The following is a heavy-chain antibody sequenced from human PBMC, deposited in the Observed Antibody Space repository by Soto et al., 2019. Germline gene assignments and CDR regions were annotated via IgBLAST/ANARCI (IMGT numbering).Heavy chain of an antibody. CDR3: ALSTGYSCGSFTGGY. J-gene: IGHJ4*02. Sequence: QVPLVQSGAEVKKPGASVKVSCKASGYTFTSYAMHWVRQAPGQRLEWMGWINAGNGNTKYSQKFQGRVTITRDTSASTAYMELSSLRSEDTAVYYCALSTGYSCGSFTGGYWGQGTLVTVSS. V-gene: IGHV1-3*01. D-gene: IGHD5-18*01. CDR2: INAGNGNT. CDR1: GYTFTSYA.